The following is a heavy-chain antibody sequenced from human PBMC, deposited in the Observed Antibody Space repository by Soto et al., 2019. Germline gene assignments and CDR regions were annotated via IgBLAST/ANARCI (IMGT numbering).Heavy chain of an antibody. J-gene: IGHJ4*02. CDR3: ARDYDDSSGYFSR. D-gene: IGHD3-22*01. CDR1: GGDFRTYG. V-gene: IGHV1-69*12. Sequence: QVQLVQSGAEMKKPGSSVKVSCRASGGDFRTYGFSWVRQAPGQGLEWMGVIIPILRTAEYAQKFQGRVSIPAAESTSTVYMELGRLTSDDTAMYFCARDYDDSSGYFSRWGQGTLVTVSS. CDR2: IIPILRTA.